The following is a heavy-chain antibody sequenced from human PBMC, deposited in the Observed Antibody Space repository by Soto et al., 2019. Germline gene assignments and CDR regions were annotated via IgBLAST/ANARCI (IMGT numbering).Heavy chain of an antibody. D-gene: IGHD2-15*01. J-gene: IGHJ4*02. CDR1: VFTFTTYT. V-gene: IGHV3-23*01. Sequence: GGSLRLSCAASVFTFTTYTMNWFRQAPGKGLEWVSGILAGGTTYYADSVKGRFTISRDHSQNSVFLQMSSLRDEDTAVYYCAKDGQPDGIWTFDFWGQGTLVTVSS. CDR3: AKDGQPDGIWTFDF. CDR2: ILAGGTT.